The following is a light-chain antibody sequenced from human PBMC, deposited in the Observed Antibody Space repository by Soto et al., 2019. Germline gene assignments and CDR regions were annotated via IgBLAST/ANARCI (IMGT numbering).Light chain of an antibody. CDR2: DAS. Sequence: EIVLTQSPATLSLSPGERATLSCRASQSISSYLAWYQHKPGQAPRLLIFDASDRASGIPVRFSGSGSGTDFTLTISSLEPEDFAVYYCEQLNTYPLTFGGGTKVEIK. CDR3: EQLNTYPLT. J-gene: IGKJ4*01. CDR1: QSISSY. V-gene: IGKV3-11*01.